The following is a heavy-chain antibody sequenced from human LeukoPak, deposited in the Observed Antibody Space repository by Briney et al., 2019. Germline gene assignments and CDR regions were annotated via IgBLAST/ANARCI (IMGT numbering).Heavy chain of an antibody. CDR3: TRTYYYDSSGSI. D-gene: IGHD3-22*01. Sequence: PGGSLRLSCKASGFTFGGYAMSWVRQAPGKGLEWVGFIRSKAYGGTTEYAASVKGRFTISRDDSKSIVYLQMNSLKTEDTAVYYCTRTYYYDSSGSIWGQGTTVTVSS. CDR1: GFTFGGYA. V-gene: IGHV3-49*04. J-gene: IGHJ6*02. CDR2: IRSKAYGGTT.